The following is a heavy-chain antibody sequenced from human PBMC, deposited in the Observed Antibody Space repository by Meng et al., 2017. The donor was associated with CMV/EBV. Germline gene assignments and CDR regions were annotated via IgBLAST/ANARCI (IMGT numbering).Heavy chain of an antibody. CDR2: ISWDGGST. D-gene: IGHD4-23*01. CDR3: AKDISYGGNGPFDY. V-gene: IGHV3-43*01. CDR1: GFTFDDYT. J-gene: IGHJ4*02. Sequence: GESLKISCAASGFTFDDYTMHWVRQAPGKGLEWVSLISWDGGSTCYADSVKGRFTISRDNSKNSLYLQMNSLRTEDTALYYCAKDISYGGNGPFDYWGQGTLVTVSS.